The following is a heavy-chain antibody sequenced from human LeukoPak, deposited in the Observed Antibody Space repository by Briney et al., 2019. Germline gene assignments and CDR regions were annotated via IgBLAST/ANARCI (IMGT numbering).Heavy chain of an antibody. CDR3: ARDPSGNLHFDY. D-gene: IGHD6-19*01. V-gene: IGHV3-23*01. CDR2: ITKSGDST. Sequence: GGSLRLSCAASGFTFSAFGMNWVRQAPGKGLEWVSTITKSGDSTYYVDSVKGRFTISRDTSKNTLYLHMNSLRADDTAVYYCARDPSGNLHFDYWGQGTLVTVSS. CDR1: GFTFSAFG. J-gene: IGHJ4*02.